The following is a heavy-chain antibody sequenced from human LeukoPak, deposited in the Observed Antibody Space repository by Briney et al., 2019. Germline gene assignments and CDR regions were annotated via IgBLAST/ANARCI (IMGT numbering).Heavy chain of an antibody. CDR3: AKDAEQLYSSGWYGMSDY. Sequence: QSGGSLRLSCAASGFTFSSYAMSWVRQAPGKGLEWVSAISGSGGSTYYADSVKGRFTISRDNSKNTLYLQMNSLKAEDTVVYYCAKDAEQLYSSGWYGMSDYWGQGTLVTVSS. J-gene: IGHJ4*02. CDR1: GFTFSSYA. CDR2: ISGSGGST. V-gene: IGHV3-23*01. D-gene: IGHD6-19*01.